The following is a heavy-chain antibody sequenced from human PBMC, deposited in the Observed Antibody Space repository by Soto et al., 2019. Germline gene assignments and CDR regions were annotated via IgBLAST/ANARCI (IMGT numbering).Heavy chain of an antibody. V-gene: IGHV3-30*18. J-gene: IGHJ6*02. Sequence: QVQLVESGGGVVQPGRSLRLSCAASGFTFSSYGMHWVRQAPGKGLEWVAVISYDGSNKYYADSVKGRFTISRDNSKNTLYLQMNSLRAEDTAVYYCAKDRTDTHHYYYYGMDVWGQGTTVTVSS. CDR1: GFTFSSYG. CDR2: ISYDGSNK. CDR3: AKDRTDTHHYYYYGMDV. D-gene: IGHD5-18*01.